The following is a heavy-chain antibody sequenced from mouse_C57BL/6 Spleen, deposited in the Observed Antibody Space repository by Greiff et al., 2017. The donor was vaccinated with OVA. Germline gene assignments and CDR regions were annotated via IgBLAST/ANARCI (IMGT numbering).Heavy chain of an antibody. CDR1: GFTFSDFY. J-gene: IGHJ3*01. CDR2: SRNKANDYTT. V-gene: IGHV7-1*01. D-gene: IGHD4-1*01. CDR3: ASDALGRFAY. Sequence: EVKLVESGGGLVQSGRSLRLSCATSGFTFSDFYMEWVRQAPGKGLEWIAASRNKANDYTTEYSASVKGRFIVSRDTSQSILYLQMNALRAEDTAIYYCASDALGRFAYWGQGTLVTVSA.